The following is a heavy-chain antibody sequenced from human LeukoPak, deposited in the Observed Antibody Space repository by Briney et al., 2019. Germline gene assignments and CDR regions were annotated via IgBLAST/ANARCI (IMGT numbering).Heavy chain of an antibody. J-gene: IGHJ3*02. V-gene: IGHV4-38-2*01. CDR2: IYHSGST. D-gene: IGHD6-19*01. CDR1: GYSISSGYY. CDR3: ATPRSLICSSGCGAFDI. Sequence: PSETLSLTCAVSGYSISSGYYWGLIRQPPVKGLEWIGSIYHSGSTYYNPSLKSRVTISVDTSKNQFSLKLSSVTAADTAVYYCATPRSLICSSGCGAFDIWGQGTMVTVSS.